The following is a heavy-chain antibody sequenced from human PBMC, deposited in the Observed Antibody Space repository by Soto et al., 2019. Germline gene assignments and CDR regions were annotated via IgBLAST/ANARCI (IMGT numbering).Heavy chain of an antibody. CDR3: ARDPSYGDYSYYGMDV. Sequence: QVQLQESGPGLVKPSQTLSLTCTVSGASINGGGYYWSWIRQHPGKGLEWIGSIYYSGNTYYSPSLKSRVTISVDTSKNHFSLRLTSVTAADTAVHYCARDPSYGDYSYYGMDVWGQETTVTVSS. V-gene: IGHV4-31*03. CDR2: IYYSGNT. D-gene: IGHD4-17*01. J-gene: IGHJ6*02. CDR1: GASINGGGYY.